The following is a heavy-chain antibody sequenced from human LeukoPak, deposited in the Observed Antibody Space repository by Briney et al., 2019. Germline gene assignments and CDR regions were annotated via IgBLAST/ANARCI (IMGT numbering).Heavy chain of an antibody. V-gene: IGHV3-23*01. D-gene: IGHD6-6*01. CDR3: AKERRSSMDV. CDR1: GFIFTTSA. CDR2: ISSGGGST. J-gene: IGHJ6*03. Sequence: GGSLRLSCEASGFIFTTSAISWVRQAPGKGLEWVSFISSGGGSTYHSDSVRGRFTISRDNSNNTVSLYMHSLRAEDTAIYYCAKERRSSMDVWGNGTTVTVSS.